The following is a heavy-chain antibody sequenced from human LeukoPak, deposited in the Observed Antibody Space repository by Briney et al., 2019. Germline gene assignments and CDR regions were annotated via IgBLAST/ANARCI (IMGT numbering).Heavy chain of an antibody. D-gene: IGHD3/OR15-3a*01. CDR3: ARNFWTYYFDY. V-gene: IGHV4-59*08. J-gene: IGHJ4*02. CDR1: GGSISSYY. Sequence: PSETLSLTCTVSGGSISSYYWSWLRQPPGKGLEWIGTISHRGDTYYNPSLKSRVTISLDTSKNQFSLMLTSVAAADTAVYYCARNFWTYYFDYWGQGTLVTVSS. CDR2: ISHRGDT.